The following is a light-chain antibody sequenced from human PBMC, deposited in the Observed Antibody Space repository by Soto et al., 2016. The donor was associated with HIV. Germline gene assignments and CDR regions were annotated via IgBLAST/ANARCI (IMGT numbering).Light chain of an antibody. CDR1: QGISNW. Sequence: DIQMTQSPSSVSASVGDRVTITCRASQGISNWLAWYQQKPGKAPKLLIYETSTLQSGVPSRSSGSGSGTDFTFTIISLQPEDFATYYCQQANSFPWTFGQGTKVEIK. V-gene: IGKV1-12*02. CDR3: QQANSFPWT. J-gene: IGKJ1*01. CDR2: ETS.